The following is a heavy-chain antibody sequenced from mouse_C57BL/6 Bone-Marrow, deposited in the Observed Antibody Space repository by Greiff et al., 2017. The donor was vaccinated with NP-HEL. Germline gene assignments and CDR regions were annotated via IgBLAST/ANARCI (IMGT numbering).Heavy chain of an antibody. CDR3: TRDPTMVNTHGYFDV. V-gene: IGHV6-6*01. J-gene: IGHJ1*03. D-gene: IGHD2-2*01. CDR2: IRNKANNHAT. CDR1: GFTFSDAW. Sequence: EVKLVESGGGLVQPGGSMKLSCAASGFTFSDAWMDWVRQSPEKGLEWVAEIRNKANNHATYYAESVKGRFNISRDDSKSSVYLQMNSLRAEDTGIYYCTRDPTMVNTHGYFDVWGTGTTVTVSS.